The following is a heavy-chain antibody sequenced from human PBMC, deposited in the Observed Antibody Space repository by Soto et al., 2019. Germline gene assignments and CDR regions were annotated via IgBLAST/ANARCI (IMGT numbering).Heavy chain of an antibody. J-gene: IGHJ6*02. D-gene: IGHD3-3*01. Sequence: SSVKVSCKASGGTFSSYAISWVREAPGQGLEWMGGIIPIFGTANYAQKFKARVTITADESTSTAYMELSSLRSEDTAVYYCARHLGDDFWSGSLGYYYYYGMDVWGQGTTVTVSS. CDR2: IIPIFGTA. V-gene: IGHV1-69*13. CDR1: GGTFSSYA. CDR3: ARHLGDDFWSGSLGYYYYYGMDV.